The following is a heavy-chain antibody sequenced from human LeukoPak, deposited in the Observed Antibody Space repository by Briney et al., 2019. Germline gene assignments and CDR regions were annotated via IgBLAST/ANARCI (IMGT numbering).Heavy chain of an antibody. Sequence: PQTLSLTCTVSGGSISSGGYYWSWIRQHPGKGLEWIGYIYYSGSTYYNPSLKSRVTISVDTSKSQFSLKLSSVTAADTAVYYCARGDVSSGWDQGLFDYWGQGTLVTVSS. D-gene: IGHD6-19*01. CDR2: IYYSGST. CDR1: GGSISSGGYY. J-gene: IGHJ4*02. V-gene: IGHV4-31*03. CDR3: ARGDVSSGWDQGLFDY.